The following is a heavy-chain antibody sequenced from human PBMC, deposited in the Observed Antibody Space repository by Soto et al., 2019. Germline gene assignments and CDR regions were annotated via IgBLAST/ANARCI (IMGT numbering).Heavy chain of an antibody. J-gene: IGHJ5*02. V-gene: IGHV3-23*01. CDR3: AKVPPVCSSTSCYGARTDNWFDP. CDR2: ISGSGGST. CDR1: GFTFSSYA. D-gene: IGHD2-2*01. Sequence: PGGSLRLSCAASGFTFSSYAMSWVRQAPGKGLEWVSAISGSGGSTYYADSVKGRFTISRDNSKNTLYLQMNSLRAEDTAVYYCAKVPPVCSSTSCYGARTDNWFDPWGQGTLVTVSS.